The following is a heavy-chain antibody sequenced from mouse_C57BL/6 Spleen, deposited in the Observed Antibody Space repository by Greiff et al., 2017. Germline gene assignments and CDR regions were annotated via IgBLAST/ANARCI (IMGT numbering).Heavy chain of an antibody. CDR2: ISDGGSYT. CDR1: GFTFSSYA. V-gene: IGHV5-4*03. J-gene: IGHJ1*03. Sequence: EVKVVESGGGLVKPGGSLKLSCAASGFTFSSYAMSWVRQTPEKRLEWVATISDGGSYTYYPDNVKGRFTISRDNAKNNLYLQMSHLKSEDTAMYYCARTLFITTGWYFDVWGTGTTVTVSS. CDR3: ARTLFITTGWYFDV. D-gene: IGHD1-1*01.